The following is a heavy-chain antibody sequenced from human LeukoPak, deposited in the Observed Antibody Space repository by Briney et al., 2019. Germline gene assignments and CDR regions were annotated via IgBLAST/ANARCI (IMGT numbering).Heavy chain of an antibody. CDR3: ARGVDYYGV. J-gene: IGHJ4*02. Sequence: SETLSLTCAVYGGSFSGYYWSWIRQPPGKGLEWIGEINHSGSTNYNPSLKSRVTISVDTSKKQFSLKLSSVTAADTAVYYCARGVDYYGVWGQGTLVTVSS. CDR2: INHSGST. CDR1: GGSFSGYY. D-gene: IGHD3-10*01. V-gene: IGHV4-34*01.